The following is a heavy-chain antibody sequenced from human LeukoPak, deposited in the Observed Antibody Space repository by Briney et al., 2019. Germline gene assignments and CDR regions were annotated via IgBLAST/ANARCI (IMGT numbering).Heavy chain of an antibody. CDR2: IYHSGST. CDR1: GYSISSGYY. Sequence: SETLSLTCAVSGYSISSGYYWGWIRQPPGKGLEWIGSIYHSGSTYYNPSLKSRVTISVDTSKNQFSLKLSSVTAADTAVYYCARSGAIFYDSSGLGIWGQGTMVTVSS. J-gene: IGHJ3*02. V-gene: IGHV4-38-2*01. D-gene: IGHD3-22*01. CDR3: ARSGAIFYDSSGLGI.